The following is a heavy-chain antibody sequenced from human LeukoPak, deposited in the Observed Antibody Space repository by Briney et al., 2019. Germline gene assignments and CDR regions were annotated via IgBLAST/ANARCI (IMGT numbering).Heavy chain of an antibody. Sequence: ASVTVSCKASGGTFSSYAISWVRQAPGQGLEWMGGIIPIFGTANYAQKFQGRVTITADESTSTAYMELSSLRSEDTAVYYCARVPAALPNYYYYGMDVWGQGTTVTVSS. CDR3: ARVPAALPNYYYYGMDV. D-gene: IGHD2-2*01. CDR2: IIPIFGTA. J-gene: IGHJ6*02. CDR1: GGTFSSYA. V-gene: IGHV1-69*13.